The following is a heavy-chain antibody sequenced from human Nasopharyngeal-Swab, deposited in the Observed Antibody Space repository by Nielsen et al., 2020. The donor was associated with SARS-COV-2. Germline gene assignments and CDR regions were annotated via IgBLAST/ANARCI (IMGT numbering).Heavy chain of an antibody. J-gene: IGHJ4*02. CDR3: ARGGAARTGFDY. D-gene: IGHD6-6*01. V-gene: IGHV4-31*02. Sequence: WIRPAPGKGLEWIGYIYYSGSTYYNPSLKSRVTISVDTSKHQFSLKLSSVTAADTAVYYCARGGAARTGFDYWGQGTLVTVSS. CDR2: IYYSGST.